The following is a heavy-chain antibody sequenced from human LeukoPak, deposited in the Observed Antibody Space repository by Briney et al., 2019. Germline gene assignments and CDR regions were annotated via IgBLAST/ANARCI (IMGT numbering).Heavy chain of an antibody. CDR1: GGSFSGYY. Sequence: SETLSLTCAVYGGSFSGYYWSWIRQPPGKGLEWIGEINHSGSTNYNPSLKSRVTISVDTSKNQFSLKLSSVTAADTAVYYCARGSSGWYLGSYYYYYYMDVWGKGTTVTVSS. D-gene: IGHD6-19*01. V-gene: IGHV4-34*01. CDR2: INHSGST. CDR3: ARGSSGWYLGSYYYYYYMDV. J-gene: IGHJ6*03.